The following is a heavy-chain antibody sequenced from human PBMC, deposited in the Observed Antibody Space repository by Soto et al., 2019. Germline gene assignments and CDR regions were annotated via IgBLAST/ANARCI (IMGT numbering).Heavy chain of an antibody. J-gene: IGHJ4*02. CDR3: ARRRGWDFDSTGYLFDY. D-gene: IGHD3-22*01. CDR2: IHPGDSDT. CDR1: GYSFTSYW. V-gene: IGHV5-51*01. Sequence: GESLKISCKGSGYSFTSYWIGWVRQRPGKGLEWMGIIHPGDSDTRYSPSFQGQVTISADKSISTAYLQWSSLKASDTAMYYCARRRGWDFDSTGYLFDYWGQGTLVTVSS.